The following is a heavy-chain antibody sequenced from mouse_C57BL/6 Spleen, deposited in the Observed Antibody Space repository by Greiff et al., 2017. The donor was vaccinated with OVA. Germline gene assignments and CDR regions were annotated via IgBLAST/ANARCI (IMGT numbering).Heavy chain of an antibody. D-gene: IGHD1-3*01. V-gene: IGHV1-15*01. CDR3: TRSGDLYFEV. CDR2: IDPDTGGT. J-gene: IGHJ1*03. CDR1: GYTFTDYE. Sequence: QVHVKQSGAELVRPGASVTLSCKASGYTFTDYEMHWVKQTPVHGLEWIGAIDPDTGGTAYNQKLKGKAILTADNCSSPAYMELRSLTSEDSAVYDCTRSGDLYFEVWGTGTTVTFSS.